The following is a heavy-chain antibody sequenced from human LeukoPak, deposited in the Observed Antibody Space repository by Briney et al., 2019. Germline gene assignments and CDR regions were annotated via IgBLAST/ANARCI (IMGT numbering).Heavy chain of an antibody. J-gene: IGHJ6*02. Sequence: GEPLQISCKGSGYSFTSYWIGWVRQMPGKGLDWMGIIYPGDSDTRYSPSFQGQVTISADKSISTAYLQWSSLKASDTSMYYCARHEGKYCSSTSCPLGMDVWGQGTTVTVSS. CDR3: ARHEGKYCSSTSCPLGMDV. CDR1: GYSFTSYW. D-gene: IGHD2-2*01. V-gene: IGHV5-51*01. CDR2: IYPGDSDT.